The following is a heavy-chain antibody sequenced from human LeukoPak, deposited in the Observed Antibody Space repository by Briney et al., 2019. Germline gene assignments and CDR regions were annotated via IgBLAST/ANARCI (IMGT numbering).Heavy chain of an antibody. CDR2: ISAYNGNT. CDR3: ARVPWVYYVWGSPFDY. V-gene: IGHV1-18*04. Sequence: ASVKVSCKASGSTFTDDYIHWMRQAPGQGLEWMGWISAYNGNTNYAQKLQGRVTMTTDTSTSTAYMELRSLRSDDTAVYYCARVPWVYYVWGSPFDYWGQGTLVTVSS. J-gene: IGHJ4*02. D-gene: IGHD3-16*01. CDR1: GSTFTDDY.